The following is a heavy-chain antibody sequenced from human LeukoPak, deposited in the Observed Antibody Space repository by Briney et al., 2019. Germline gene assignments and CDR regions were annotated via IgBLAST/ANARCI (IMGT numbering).Heavy chain of an antibody. CDR1: GFTFSSYA. D-gene: IGHD3-9*01. Sequence: GGSLRLSCSASGFTFSSYAMHWVRQAPGKGLEYASTISSNGGSTYYADSVKGRFTISGDNSKNTLHLQMSSLRGEDTAVYYCVKDRDYDILTAVFDYWGQGTLVTVSS. CDR3: VKDRDYDILTAVFDY. V-gene: IGHV3-64D*06. J-gene: IGHJ4*02. CDR2: ISSNGGST.